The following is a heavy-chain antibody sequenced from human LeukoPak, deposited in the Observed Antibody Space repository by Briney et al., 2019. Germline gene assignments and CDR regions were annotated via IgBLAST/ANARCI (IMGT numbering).Heavy chain of an antibody. Sequence: PGGTLRLSCAASGFTFSSYGMSWVRQAPGKGLEWVSAISGSGGSTYYADSVKGRFTISRDNSKNTLYLQMNSLRAEDTAVYCCARYFDWLLSPHSFDYWGQGTLVTVSS. CDR3: ARYFDWLLSPHSFDY. J-gene: IGHJ4*02. V-gene: IGHV3-23*01. CDR1: GFTFSSYG. CDR2: ISGSGGST. D-gene: IGHD3-9*01.